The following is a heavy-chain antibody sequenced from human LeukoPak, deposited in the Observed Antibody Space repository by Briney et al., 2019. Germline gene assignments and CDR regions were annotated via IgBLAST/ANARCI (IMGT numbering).Heavy chain of an antibody. CDR3: ATYRQVLLPFES. CDR2: IFPSGEI. J-gene: IGHJ4*02. D-gene: IGHD2-8*02. V-gene: IGHV3-23*01. CDR1: GFTFSTFA. Sequence: GGSLRLSCAASGFTFSTFAMIWVRQPPGKGLEWVSSIFPSGEIHYADSVRGRFTISRGNSKSTLSLQMNSLRAEDTAIYYCATYRQVLLPFESWGQGTLVTVSS.